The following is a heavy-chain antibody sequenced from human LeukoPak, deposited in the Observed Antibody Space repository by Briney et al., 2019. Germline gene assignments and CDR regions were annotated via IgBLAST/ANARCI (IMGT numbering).Heavy chain of an antibody. J-gene: IGHJ4*02. CDR2: ISYDGSNK. V-gene: IGHV3-30*18. D-gene: IGHD4-23*01. CDR1: GFTFSSYG. Sequence: GGSLRLSCAASGFTFSSYGMHWDRQAPGKGLEWVAVISYDGSNKYCADSVKGRFTISRDNSKNTLYLQMNSLRAEDTAVYYCANLLRWEPYWGQGTLVTVSS. CDR3: ANLLRWEPY.